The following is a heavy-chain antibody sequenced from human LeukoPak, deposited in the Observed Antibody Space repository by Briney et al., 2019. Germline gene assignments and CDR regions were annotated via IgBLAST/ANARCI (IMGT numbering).Heavy chain of an antibody. CDR1: GLTFRTND. CDR3: TRGRYLGFEP. J-gene: IGHJ5*02. CDR2: VGTVGDI. D-gene: IGHD1-26*01. V-gene: IGHV3-13*01. Sequence: PGGSLRLSCEASGLTFRTNDFHWVRQAPGKGLEWVSGVGTVGDIYYADSVRGRFTLSREDAKNSLFLQMNSLRVEDTAVYYCTRGRYLGFEPWGQGVLVTVSA.